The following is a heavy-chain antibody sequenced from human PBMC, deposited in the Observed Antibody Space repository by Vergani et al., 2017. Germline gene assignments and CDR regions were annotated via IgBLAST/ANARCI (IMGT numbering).Heavy chain of an antibody. CDR2: ISYEGSNK. Sequence: VQLVESGGGLVQPGGSLRLSCAASGFTFSSYAMHWVRQAPGKRLEWVAVISYEGSNKYYAESVKGRFTISRDNSKNTLYLQMNRLRAEDTAVYYCARGHDFWRGYTAPVGFDPWGQGTLVTVSS. D-gene: IGHD3-3*01. CDR3: ARGHDFWRGYTAPVGFDP. J-gene: IGHJ5*02. V-gene: IGHV3-30*03. CDR1: GFTFSSYA.